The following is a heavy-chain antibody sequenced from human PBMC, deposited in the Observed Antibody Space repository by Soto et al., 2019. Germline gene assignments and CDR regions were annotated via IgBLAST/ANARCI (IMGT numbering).Heavy chain of an antibody. CDR2: IVVGSGKT. J-gene: IGHJ4*02. CDR1: GFTFSSSA. CDR3: AATVDSGSFAFGGPRW. Sequence: SVKVSFKASGFTFSSSAIQWVRQARGQPLEWIGWIVVGSGKTDYTHNLQARVTITRDKSTSTAYMELSGLRSEDTAVYYCAATVDSGSFAFGGPRWWGRGTGVTVS. D-gene: IGHD2-15*01. V-gene: IGHV1-58*02.